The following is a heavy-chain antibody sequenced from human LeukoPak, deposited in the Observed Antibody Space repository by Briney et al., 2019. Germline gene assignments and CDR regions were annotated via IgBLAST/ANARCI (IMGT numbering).Heavy chain of an antibody. CDR2: IYYSGST. Sequence: PSETLSLTCTVSGGSISSSGYYWGWIRQPPGKGLEWIGSIYYSGSTYYNPSLKSRVTISVDTSKNQFSLKLSSVTAADTAVYYCASSYIAAAGYFDYWGQGTLVTVSS. CDR1: GGSISSSGYY. CDR3: ASSYIAAAGYFDY. J-gene: IGHJ4*02. D-gene: IGHD6-13*01. V-gene: IGHV4-39*01.